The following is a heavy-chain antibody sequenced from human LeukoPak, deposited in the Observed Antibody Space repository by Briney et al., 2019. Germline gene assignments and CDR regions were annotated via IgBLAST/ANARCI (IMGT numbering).Heavy chain of an antibody. D-gene: IGHD1-14*01. J-gene: IGHJ4*02. CDR2: ISYDGSNK. CDR3: AKVPTLEPFDY. V-gene: IGHV3-30*18. CDR1: GFTFSSYG. Sequence: GGSLRLSCAASGFTFSSYGMHWVRQAPGKGLEWVAVISYDGSNKYYADSVKGRFTISRDNSKNTLYLQMNSLRAEDTAVYYCAKVPTLEPFDYWGLGTLVTVSS.